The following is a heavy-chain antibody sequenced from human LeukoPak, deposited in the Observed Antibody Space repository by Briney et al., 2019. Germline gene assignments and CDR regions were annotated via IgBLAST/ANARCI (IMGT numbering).Heavy chain of an antibody. CDR1: GYTLTEFS. V-gene: IGHV1-24*01. CDR2: FDPEDGET. D-gene: IGHD3-22*01. Sequence: ASVKVSCKVSGYTLTEFSMHWVRQAPGKGLERMGGFDPEDGETIYAQELQGRVTMTKDTSTDTAYMELSSLRSEDTAVYYCATWYYYDSSDYYLADYWGQGTLVTVSS. J-gene: IGHJ4*02. CDR3: ATWYYYDSSDYYLADY.